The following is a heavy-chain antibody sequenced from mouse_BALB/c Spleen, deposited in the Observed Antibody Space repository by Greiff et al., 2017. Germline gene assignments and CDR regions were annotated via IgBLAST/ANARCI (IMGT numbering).Heavy chain of an antibody. CDR3: AREWNWYFDV. CDR1: GFTFSSYG. Sequence: DVMLVESGGGLVQPGGSLKLSCAASGFTFSSYGMSWVRQTPDKRLELVATINSNGGSTYYPDSVKGRFTISRDNAKNTLYLQMSSLKSEDTAMYYCAREWNWYFDVWGAGTTVTVSS. J-gene: IGHJ1*01. CDR2: INSNGGST. V-gene: IGHV5-6-3*01.